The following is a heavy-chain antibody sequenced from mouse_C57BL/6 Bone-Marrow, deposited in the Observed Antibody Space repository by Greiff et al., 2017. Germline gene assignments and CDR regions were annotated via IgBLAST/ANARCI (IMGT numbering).Heavy chain of an antibody. D-gene: IGHD2-1*01. J-gene: IGHJ4*01. CDR1: GYAFTNYL. CDR2: INPGGGGT. Sequence: QVQLQQSGAELVRPGTSVKVSCKASGYAFTNYLIEWVKQRPGQGLEWIGVINPGGGGTNYNQKFKGKATLTADKSSSTAYMQLSSLTSEDSAVYYCARVYTGVTPDAMDYWGQGTSVTVSS. CDR3: ARVYTGVTPDAMDY. V-gene: IGHV1-54*01.